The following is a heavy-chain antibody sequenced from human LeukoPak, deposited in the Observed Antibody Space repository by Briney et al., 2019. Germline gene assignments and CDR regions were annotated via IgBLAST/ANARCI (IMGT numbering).Heavy chain of an antibody. CDR2: IYYSGST. CDR1: GGSISSSSYY. CDR3: ARGDEYSSGSTTDY. Sequence: SETLSLTCTVSGGSISSSSYYWGWIRQPPGKGLEWIGSIYYSGSTNYNPSLKSRVTISVDTSKNQFSPKLSSVTAADTAVYYCARGDEYSSGSTTDYWGQGTLVTVSS. J-gene: IGHJ4*02. D-gene: IGHD6-19*01. V-gene: IGHV4-39*07.